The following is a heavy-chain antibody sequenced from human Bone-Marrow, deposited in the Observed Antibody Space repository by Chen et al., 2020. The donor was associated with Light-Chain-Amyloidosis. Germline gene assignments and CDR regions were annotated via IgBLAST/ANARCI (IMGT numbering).Heavy chain of an antibody. J-gene: IGHJ2*01. V-gene: IGHV1-69*04. D-gene: IGHD5-12*01. CDR2: IIPILGIA. CDR3: ARVWVGDGYNLWYFDL. CDR1: GGTFSSYA. Sequence: QVQLVQSGDEVKKPGSSVKVSCKASGGTFSSYAISWVRQAPGQGLEWMGRIIPILGIANYAQKFQGRVTITADKSTSTAYMELSSLRSEDTAVYYCARVWVGDGYNLWYFDLWGRGTLVTVSS.